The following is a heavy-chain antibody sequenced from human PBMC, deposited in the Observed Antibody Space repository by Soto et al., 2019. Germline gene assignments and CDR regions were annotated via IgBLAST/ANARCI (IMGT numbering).Heavy chain of an antibody. D-gene: IGHD3-22*01. CDR1: GGSISSSSYY. J-gene: IGHJ4*02. Sequence: SETLSLTCTVSGGSISSSSYYWGWIRQPPGKGLEWIGSIYYSGSTYYNPSLKSRVTISVDTSKNQFSLKLSSVTAADTAVYYCARPYYYDSSGYYYWGQGTLVTVSS. CDR2: IYYSGST. CDR3: ARPYYYDSSGYYY. V-gene: IGHV4-39*01.